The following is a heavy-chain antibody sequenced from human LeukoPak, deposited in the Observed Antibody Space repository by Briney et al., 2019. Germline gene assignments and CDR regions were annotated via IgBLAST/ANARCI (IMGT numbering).Heavy chain of an antibody. J-gene: IGHJ6*03. CDR2: IYHSGST. CDR1: DDSITMYY. Sequence: PSETLSLTCTVSDDSITMYYWGWLRQPPGKGLEWIGSIYHSGSTYYNPSLKSRVTISVDTSKNQFSLKLSPVTAANTAVYYCWTGDYYYYYMDVWGKGTTVTVSS. V-gene: IGHV4-38-2*02. CDR3: WTGDYYYYYMDV. D-gene: IGHD3/OR15-3a*01.